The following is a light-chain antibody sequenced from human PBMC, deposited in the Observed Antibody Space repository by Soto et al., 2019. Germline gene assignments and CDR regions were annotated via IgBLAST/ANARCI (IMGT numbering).Light chain of an antibody. CDR1: QTFGSN. CDR3: QQYNNWPPWT. V-gene: IGKV3D-15*01. Sequence: EIVVTQSPCTLSLSPGERATLSCRASQTFGSNLAWYQQKPGQAPRLLIYGGSRRATGVPDRFSGSGSGTEFTLTICSLQSEDFAVYYCQQYNNWPPWTFGQGTKVDIK. CDR2: GGS. J-gene: IGKJ1*01.